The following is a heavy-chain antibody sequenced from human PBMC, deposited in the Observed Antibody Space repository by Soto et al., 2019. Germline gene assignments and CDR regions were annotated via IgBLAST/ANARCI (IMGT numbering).Heavy chain of an antibody. J-gene: IGHJ4*02. V-gene: IGHV3-30*18. CDR1: GFTFSRHG. Sequence: QVQLVESGGGVVQPGRSLRLSCAASGFTFSRHGMQWVRQAPGRGLEWVAVVSNDGSVEYYADSVKGRFTISRDNSKNTLYLQMDSLRAEDTAVYYCAKEGSGGHLSFDYWGLGTLVTVSS. CDR2: VSNDGSVE. CDR3: AKEGSGGHLSFDY. D-gene: IGHD6-19*01.